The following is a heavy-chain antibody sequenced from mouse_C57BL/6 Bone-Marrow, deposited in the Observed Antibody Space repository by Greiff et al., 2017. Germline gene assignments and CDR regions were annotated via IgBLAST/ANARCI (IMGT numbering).Heavy chain of an antibody. Sequence: VQLKESGGGLVQPGGSMKLSCVASGFTFSNYWMNWVRQSPEQGLEWVAQIRLKSDNYATHYEESVKGRFTISRDDSKSSVHLRMDNLRAEDTGIYYCTDPAWFAYWGQGTLVTVSA. CDR2: IRLKSDNYAT. CDR1: GFTFSNYW. CDR3: TDPAWFAY. J-gene: IGHJ3*01. V-gene: IGHV6-3*01.